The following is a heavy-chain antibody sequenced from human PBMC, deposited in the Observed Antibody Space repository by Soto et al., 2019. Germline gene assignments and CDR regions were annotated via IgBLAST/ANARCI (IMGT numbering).Heavy chain of an antibody. CDR3: ARQLAYCGGDCYTEPVDY. V-gene: IGHV1-2*02. D-gene: IGHD2-21*02. CDR1: GYTFTRYY. Sequence: PSVKVSCKTSGYTFTRYYIHWVRQAPGQGLEWMGWINPNSGDTKYAQRFQGRVTMTKDTSITTAFMELTRLRSDDTAVYYCARQLAYCGGDCYTEPVDYWGQGTLVTVSS. J-gene: IGHJ4*02. CDR2: INPNSGDT.